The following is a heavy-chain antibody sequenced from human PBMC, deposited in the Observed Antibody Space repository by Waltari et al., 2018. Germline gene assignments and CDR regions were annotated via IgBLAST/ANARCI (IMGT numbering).Heavy chain of an antibody. CDR1: GYTFNGYY. D-gene: IGHD4-17*01. CDR2: INPNSGVT. V-gene: IGHV1-2*04. J-gene: IGHJ4*02. CDR3: ALTYGDYSAPFDF. Sequence: QVQLVQPGTEVQKPGASVKVSCKASGYTFNGYYMHWVRQAPGQGLEWMGWINPNSGVTNYAQKFQGWVTMTRDTSITTAYMELSRLTSADTAIYYCALTYGDYSAPFDFWGQGTLVTVSS.